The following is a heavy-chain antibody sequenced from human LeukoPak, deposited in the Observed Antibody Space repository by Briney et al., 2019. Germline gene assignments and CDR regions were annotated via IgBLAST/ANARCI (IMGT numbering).Heavy chain of an antibody. V-gene: IGHV3-23*01. CDR2: ISGSGGSI. D-gene: IGHD5-18*01. CDR3: AREPTAMIL. J-gene: IGHJ4*02. Sequence: HTGGSLRLSCAASGFTFSSYAMSWVRQAPGKGLEWVSAISGSGGSIYYADSVKGRFTISRDNAKNSLYLQMNSLRAEDTAVYYCAREPTAMILWGQGTLVTVSS. CDR1: GFTFSSYA.